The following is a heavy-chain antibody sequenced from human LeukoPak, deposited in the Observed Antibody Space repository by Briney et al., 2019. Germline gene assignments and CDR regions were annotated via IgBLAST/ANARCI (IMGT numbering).Heavy chain of an antibody. V-gene: IGHV4-61*08. CDR1: GGSISSGDYY. J-gene: IGHJ6*03. CDR3: ARVGYYYDSSGYYYYYYYMDV. D-gene: IGHD3-22*01. Sequence: PSETLSLTCSVSGGSISSGDYYWSWIRQPPGKGLEWIGYIYYSGSTNYNPSLKSRVTISVDTSKNQFSLKLSSVTAADTAVYYCARVGYYYDSSGYYYYYYYMDVWGKGTTVTVSS. CDR2: IYYSGST.